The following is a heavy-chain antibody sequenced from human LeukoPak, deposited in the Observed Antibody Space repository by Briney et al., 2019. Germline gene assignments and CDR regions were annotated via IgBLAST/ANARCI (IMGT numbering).Heavy chain of an antibody. CDR2: VSYDGTNE. J-gene: IGHJ4*02. V-gene: IGHV3-30*18. D-gene: IGHD2-8*01. CDR1: GFTFSAYG. CDR3: AKDWANGDYIDH. Sequence: GSLSLSCAASGFTFSAYGMHWVRQAPGKGLEWVAVVSYDGTNEKYADPVKGRFTISRDNSKNTLSLQMNSLRADDTAVYYCAKDWANGDYIDHWGQGTLVTVSS.